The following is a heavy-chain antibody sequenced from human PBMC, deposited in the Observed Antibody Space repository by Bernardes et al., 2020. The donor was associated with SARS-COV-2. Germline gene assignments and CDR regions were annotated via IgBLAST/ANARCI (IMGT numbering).Heavy chain of an antibody. J-gene: IGHJ4*02. V-gene: IGHV4-61*02. D-gene: IGHD4-17*01. CDR2: IYTSGNI. CDR3: ARDDFDDTFDH. CDR1: GGSISSGSHY. Sequence: SETLSLTCTVSGGSISSGSHYWSWIRQPAGKGLEWLGRIYTSGNINYNPSLKSRVTILVDTSKNQFSLKLSSVTAADTAVYYCARDDFDDTFDHWGQGTLVTVSS.